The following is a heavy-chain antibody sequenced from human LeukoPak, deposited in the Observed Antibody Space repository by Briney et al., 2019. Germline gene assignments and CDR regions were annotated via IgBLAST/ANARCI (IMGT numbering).Heavy chain of an antibody. CDR1: GFTFSRYS. V-gene: IGHV3-48*04. D-gene: IGHD6-13*01. J-gene: IGHJ4*02. CDR3: ARVEAAAGTGDY. Sequence: GGSLRLSCAASGFTFSRYSMNWVRQAPGKGLEWVSYISSSSRTMYYADSVKGRFTISRDNAKNSLYLQMNSLRAEDTAVYYCARVEAAAGTGDYWGQGTLVTVSS. CDR2: ISSSSRTM.